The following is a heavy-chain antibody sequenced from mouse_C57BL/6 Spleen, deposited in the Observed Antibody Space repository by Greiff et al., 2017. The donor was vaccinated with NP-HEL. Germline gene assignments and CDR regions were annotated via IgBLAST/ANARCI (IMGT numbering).Heavy chain of an antibody. V-gene: IGHV1-52*01. D-gene: IGHD4-1*01. Sequence: VQLQQPGAELVRPGSSVKLSCKASGYTFTSYWMHWVKQRPIQGLEWIGNIDPSDSETHYNQKFKDKATLTVDKSSSTAYMQLSSLTSEDSAVYYCARVGAGTEGFAYWGQGTLVTVSA. CDR2: IDPSDSET. J-gene: IGHJ3*01. CDR3: ARVGAGTEGFAY. CDR1: GYTFTSYW.